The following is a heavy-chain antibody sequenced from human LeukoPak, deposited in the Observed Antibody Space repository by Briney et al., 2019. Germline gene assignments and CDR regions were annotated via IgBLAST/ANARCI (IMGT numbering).Heavy chain of an antibody. D-gene: IGHD6-25*01. V-gene: IGHV1-8*02. Sequence: GASVKVSCKASGYTFTSYDINWVRQATGQGLEWMGWMNPNSGNTGYAQKLQGRVTMTTDTSTSTAYMELRSLRSDDTAVYYCARDGIAASKNWFDPWGQGTLVTVSS. CDR2: MNPNSGNT. CDR1: GYTFTSYD. CDR3: ARDGIAASKNWFDP. J-gene: IGHJ5*02.